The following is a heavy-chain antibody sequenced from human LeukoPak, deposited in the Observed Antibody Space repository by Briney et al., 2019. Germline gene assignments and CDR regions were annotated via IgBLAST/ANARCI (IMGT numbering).Heavy chain of an antibody. Sequence: GGSLRLSCAASGFTFSSYDMHWVRQATGKGLEWVSAIGTAGDTYYPGSVKGRFTISRENAKNSLYLQMNSLRAGDTAVYYCARGRKYYYGSGSPIWATPYDYWGQGTLVTVSS. V-gene: IGHV3-13*01. CDR1: GFTFSSYD. D-gene: IGHD3-10*01. J-gene: IGHJ4*02. CDR3: ARGRKYYYGSGSPIWATPYDY. CDR2: IGTAGDT.